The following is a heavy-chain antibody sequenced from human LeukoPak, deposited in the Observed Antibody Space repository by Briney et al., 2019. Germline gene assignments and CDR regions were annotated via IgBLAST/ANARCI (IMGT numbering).Heavy chain of an antibody. CDR1: GYSISSGYY. V-gene: IGHV4-38-2*02. J-gene: IGHJ3*01. Sequence: SETLSLTCTVSGYSISSGYYWGWIRQPPGKGLEWIGSIYHSGITYYNPSLKGRVTISADTPKNQFSLKLSSVTAADTAMYYCARDRHEPGPWGPGTMVTVSS. CDR2: IYHSGIT. CDR3: ARDRHEPGP.